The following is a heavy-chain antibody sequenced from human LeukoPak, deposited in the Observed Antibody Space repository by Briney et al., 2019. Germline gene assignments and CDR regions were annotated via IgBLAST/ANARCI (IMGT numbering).Heavy chain of an antibody. J-gene: IGHJ5*02. CDR3: ARDPMYGQAAADR. D-gene: IGHD6-13*01. CDR1: GFTVSNNY. V-gene: IGHV3-66*01. CDR2: IYSDETT. Sequence: AGGSLRLSCAASGFTVSNNYMSWVRQAPGKGLEWVSIIYSDETTYYADSVKGRFTISRDDSKNTLYLQLNSLRAEDTAVYYCARDPMYGQAAADRWGQGTLVTVSS.